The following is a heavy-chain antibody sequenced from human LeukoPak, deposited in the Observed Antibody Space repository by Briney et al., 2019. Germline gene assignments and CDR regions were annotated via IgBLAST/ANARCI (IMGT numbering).Heavy chain of an antibody. V-gene: IGHV3-30*04. D-gene: IGHD3-3*01. CDR2: ISYDGSNK. CDR3: AGEVYDFWSGYSFDY. J-gene: IGHJ4*02. Sequence: GGSLRLSCAASGFTFSSYAMHWVRQAPGKGLEWVAVISYDGSNKYYADSVKGRFTISRDNSKNTLYLQMNSLRAEGTAVYYCAGEVYDFWSGYSFDYWGQGTLVTVSS. CDR1: GFTFSSYA.